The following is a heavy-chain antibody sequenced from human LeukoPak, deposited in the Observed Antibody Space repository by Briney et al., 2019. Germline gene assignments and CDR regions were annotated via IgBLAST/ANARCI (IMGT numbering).Heavy chain of an antibody. D-gene: IGHD3-3*01. CDR2: INPSGGST. V-gene: IGHV1-46*01. CDR3: ARVGYDFWSGYQVEYFQH. J-gene: IGHJ1*01. CDR1: GYTFTSYY. Sequence: ASVKVSCKASGYTFTSYYMHWVRQAPGQGLEWMGIINPSGGSTSYAQKFQGRVTMTRDTSTSTVYMELSSLRSEDTAVYYCARVGYDFWSGYQVEYFQHWGQGTLVTVSS.